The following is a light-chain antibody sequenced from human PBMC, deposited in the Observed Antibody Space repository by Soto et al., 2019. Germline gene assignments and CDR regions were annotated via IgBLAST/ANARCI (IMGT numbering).Light chain of an antibody. CDR1: SSDVGGYNF. V-gene: IGLV2-8*01. CDR3: GTWDSSLTAVV. J-gene: IGLJ2*01. Sequence: QSALTQPPSASGSPGQSVIISCTGTSSDVGGYNFVSWFQQHPGKAPKLMIYEVTKRPSGVPDRFSGSKSGNTASLTVSGLQAEDEADYYCGTWDSSLTAVVFGGGTKLTVL. CDR2: EVT.